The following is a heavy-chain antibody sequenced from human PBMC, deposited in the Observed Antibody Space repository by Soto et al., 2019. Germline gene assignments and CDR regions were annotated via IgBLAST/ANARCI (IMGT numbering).Heavy chain of an antibody. CDR3: ARDQGHMAYYSSGWFGY. D-gene: IGHD6-19*01. Sequence: QVQLVQSGAEVQKPGSSVKVSCKASGGTFSSYTISWVRQAPGQGLEWMGRIIPILGIANYAQKFQGRVTITADKSTSTAHMELSSLRSEDTAVYYCARDQGHMAYYSSGWFGYWGQGTLVTVSS. CDR2: IIPILGIA. J-gene: IGHJ5*01. CDR1: GGTFSSYT. V-gene: IGHV1-69*08.